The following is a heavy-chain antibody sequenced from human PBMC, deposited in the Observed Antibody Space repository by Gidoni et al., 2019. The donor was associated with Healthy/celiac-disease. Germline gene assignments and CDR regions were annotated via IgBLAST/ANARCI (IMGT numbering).Heavy chain of an antibody. CDR1: GFTFSSYG. CDR2: ISYDGSNK. D-gene: IGHD4-17*01. CDR3: AKDSYGDYAHYYFDY. Sequence: QVQLVESGGGVVQPGRSLRLSCAASGFTFSSYGMHWVRQAPGKGLEWVAVISYDGSNKYYADSVKGRFTISRDNSKNTLYLQMNSLRAEDTAVYYCAKDSYGDYAHYYFDYWGQGTLVTVSS. V-gene: IGHV3-30*18. J-gene: IGHJ4*02.